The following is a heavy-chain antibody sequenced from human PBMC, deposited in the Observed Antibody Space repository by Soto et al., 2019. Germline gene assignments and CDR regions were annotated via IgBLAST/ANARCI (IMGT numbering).Heavy chain of an antibody. V-gene: IGHV3-21*01. Sequence: GGSLRLSCAASGLTFSSYSMNWVRQAPGKGLEWVSSISGSSSYIYYADSVKGRFTISRDNAKNSLYLQINSLRAEDTAVYYCARDFEDLLAARRGYYYYYGMDVWGQGTTVTVSS. CDR2: ISGSSSYI. CDR3: ARDFEDLLAARRGYYYYYGMDV. D-gene: IGHD2-2*01. J-gene: IGHJ6*02. CDR1: GLTFSSYS.